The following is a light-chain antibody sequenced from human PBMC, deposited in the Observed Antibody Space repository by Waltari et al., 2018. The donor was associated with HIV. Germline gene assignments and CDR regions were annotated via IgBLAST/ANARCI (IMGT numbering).Light chain of an antibody. CDR2: GHS. CDR3: QSYDSSLSGSSV. Sequence: QSVLTQPPSVSGAPGQRVTISCTGSSSNIGAGYDVHWYQQLPGTAPKLLIYGHSTAPSGVPERLSGSRSGTSASRAITGLQAEDEAGYYCQSYDSSLSGSSVFGTGTKVTVL. V-gene: IGLV1-40*01. J-gene: IGLJ1*01. CDR1: SSNIGAGYD.